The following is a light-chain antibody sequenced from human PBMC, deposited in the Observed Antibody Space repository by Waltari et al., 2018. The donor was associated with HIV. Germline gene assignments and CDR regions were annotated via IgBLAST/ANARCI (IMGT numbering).Light chain of an antibody. V-gene: IGKV3-11*01. CDR2: DAS. Sequence: EIVLTQSPATLSLSPGERDTLSCRASQSVRRSLAWYQQKPGQAPRLLIYDASNRATGIPARFSGSGSGTDFTLSISSLEPEDFAVYYCQQHNNWPLTFGGGAKVEIK. CDR1: QSVRRS. J-gene: IGKJ4*01. CDR3: QQHNNWPLT.